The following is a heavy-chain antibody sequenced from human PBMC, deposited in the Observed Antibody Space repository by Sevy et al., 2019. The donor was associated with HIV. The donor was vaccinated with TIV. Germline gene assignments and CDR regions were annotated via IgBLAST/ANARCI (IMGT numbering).Heavy chain of an antibody. V-gene: IGHV4-39*01. D-gene: IGHD4-17*01. Sequence: SETLSLTCTVSGGSISSSSYYWGWIRQPPGKGLEWIGSIYYSGSTYYNPSLKSRVTISVDTSKNQFSLKLSSVTAAGTAVDYCAGNYGDYYSGRWNYYYGMDVWGQGTTVTVSS. CDR1: GGSISSSSYY. J-gene: IGHJ6*02. CDR2: IYYSGST. CDR3: AGNYGDYYSGRWNYYYGMDV.